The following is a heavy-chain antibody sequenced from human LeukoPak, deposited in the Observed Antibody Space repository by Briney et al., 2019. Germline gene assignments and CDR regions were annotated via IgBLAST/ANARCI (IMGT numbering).Heavy chain of an antibody. J-gene: IGHJ3*02. CDR2: SNPSGGST. Sequence: GAGVTVSCQASGYTFTSYYMHWVRQAPRQGLAWMGISNPSGGSTSYAQKFQGRVTMTRDTSTSTVYMELSSLRSEDTAVYYCARGGGGAGWEDAFDIWGQGTMVTVSS. D-gene: IGHD3-16*01. CDR3: ARGGGGAGWEDAFDI. V-gene: IGHV1-46*01. CDR1: GYTFTSYY.